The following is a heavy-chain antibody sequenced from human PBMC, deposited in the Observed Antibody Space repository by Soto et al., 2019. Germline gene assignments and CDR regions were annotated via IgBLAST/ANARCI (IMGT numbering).Heavy chain of an antibody. CDR3: AVSYYYGSGSHPNFDY. V-gene: IGHV1-69*13. J-gene: IGHJ4*02. CDR2: IIPIFGTA. D-gene: IGHD3-10*01. Sequence: GASVKVSCKASGGTFSSYAISWVRQAPGQGLEWMGGIIPIFGTANYAKKFQGRVTITADESTSTAYMELSSLRSEDTAVYYCAVSYYYGSGSHPNFDYWGQGTLVTVSS. CDR1: GGTFSSYA.